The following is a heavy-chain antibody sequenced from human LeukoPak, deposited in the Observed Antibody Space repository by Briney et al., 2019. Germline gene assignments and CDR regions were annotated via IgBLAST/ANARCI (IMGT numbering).Heavy chain of an antibody. D-gene: IGHD5-12*01. Sequence: SETLSLTCTVSGGSISSSSYYWGWIRQPPGKGLEWIGSIYYSGSTYYNPSLKSRVTISVDTSKNQFSLKLSSVTAADTAVYYCARSSGYDYGDYWGQGTLVTVSS. CDR1: GGSISSSSYY. CDR3: ARSSGYDYGDY. J-gene: IGHJ4*02. V-gene: IGHV4-39*01. CDR2: IYYSGST.